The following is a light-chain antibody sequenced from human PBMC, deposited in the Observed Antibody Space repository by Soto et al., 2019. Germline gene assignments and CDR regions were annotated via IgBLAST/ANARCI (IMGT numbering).Light chain of an antibody. CDR2: AGS. J-gene: IGKJ1*01. V-gene: IGKV1-27*01. Sequence: DRQMTQSPSSLSASVGDRITITCRASQVIDNYLAWYKQHPGNVPRLLNYAGSILETGGPSRLNGSASGTDFTPPKTSLEPEDVATYYCQKYNSAPWTFGQWTKVEL. CDR1: QVIDNY. CDR3: QKYNSAPWT.